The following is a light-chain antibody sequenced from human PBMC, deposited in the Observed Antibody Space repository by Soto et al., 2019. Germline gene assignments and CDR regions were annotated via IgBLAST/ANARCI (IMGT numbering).Light chain of an antibody. Sequence: EIVFTQSPGTLSLSPGERATLSCRASQSVSSYLAWYQQKPGQAPRLLIYDASTRATGISARFSGSGSGTDFTLTISSLESEDFAVYYCQQRSTWPVTFGQGTKLDIK. V-gene: IGKV3-11*01. J-gene: IGKJ1*01. CDR2: DAS. CDR1: QSVSSY. CDR3: QQRSTWPVT.